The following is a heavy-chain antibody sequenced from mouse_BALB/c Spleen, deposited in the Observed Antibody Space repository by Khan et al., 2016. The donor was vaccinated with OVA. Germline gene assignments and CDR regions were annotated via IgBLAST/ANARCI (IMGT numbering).Heavy chain of an antibody. V-gene: IGHV14-3*02. CDR3: TREDYRFDGFAY. J-gene: IGHJ3*01. D-gene: IGHD2-14*01. CDR2: IDPANGNT. CDR1: GFNIEDTY. Sequence: VRLQQSGAELVKPGASVKLSCTASGFNIEDTYMHWVKQRPEQGLEWIGRIDPANGNTKYDPKFQGKATMTTDTSSNTAYLQLSSLTSEDTAVYYCTREDYRFDGFAYWGQGTLVTVSA.